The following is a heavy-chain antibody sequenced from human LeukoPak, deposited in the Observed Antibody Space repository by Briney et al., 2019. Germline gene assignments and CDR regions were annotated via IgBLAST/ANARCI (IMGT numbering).Heavy chain of an antibody. D-gene: IGHD7-27*01. CDR1: GGSITSYY. CDR3: ARGKSLTNWGHWYLDF. Sequence: SETLSLTCNVFGGSITSYYWSWIRQPPGKGLEWIGHIHYTGSTTYNSSLQSRVTISVDTSSNHFSLEMRSVTAADTAVYYCARGKSLTNWGHWYLDFWGRGTLVSVSS. J-gene: IGHJ2*01. V-gene: IGHV4-59*01. CDR2: IHYTGST.